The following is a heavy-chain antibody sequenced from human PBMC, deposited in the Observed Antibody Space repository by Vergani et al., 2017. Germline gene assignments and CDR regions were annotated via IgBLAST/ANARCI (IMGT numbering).Heavy chain of an antibody. V-gene: IGHV5-51*01. Sequence: EVELVQSGPDMRKPGESLKISCKGSEYSFGNYCIGWVRQLPGKGLEWMGIIYPADSDTRYSPSFQGQVTISVDKSISPAFLQWDSLKASDPALYYCARHTTYTDSWGQGTLVTVSS. CDR3: ARHTTYTDS. J-gene: IGHJ4*02. D-gene: IGHD1-1*01. CDR1: EYSFGNYC. CDR2: IYPADSDT.